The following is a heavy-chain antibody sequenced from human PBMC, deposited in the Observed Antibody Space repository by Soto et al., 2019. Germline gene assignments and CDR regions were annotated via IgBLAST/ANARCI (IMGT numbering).Heavy chain of an antibody. V-gene: IGHV3-33*01. CDR1: GFTFSSYG. CDR3: AREMQQPTADYYYYYGMDV. J-gene: IGHJ6*02. CDR2: IWYDGSNK. D-gene: IGHD6-13*01. Sequence: QVQLVESGGGVVQPGRSLRLSCAASGFTFSSYGMHWVRQAPGKGLEWVAVIWYDGSNKYYADSVKGRFTISRDNSKNTLYLQMNSLRAEDTAVYYCAREMQQPTADYYYYYGMDVWGQGTTVTVSS.